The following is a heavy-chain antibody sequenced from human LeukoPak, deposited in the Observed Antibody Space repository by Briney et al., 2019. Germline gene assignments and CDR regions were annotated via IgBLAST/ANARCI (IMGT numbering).Heavy chain of an antibody. CDR2: ISSNGGST. CDR3: VRDEGSGHFDY. CDR1: GFTFSTYD. J-gene: IGHJ4*02. Sequence: GGSLRLSCAASGFTFSTYDMNWVRQAPGKGLEYVSAISSNGGSTYYANSVKGRFTISRDNSKNTLYLQMGSLRAEDMAVYYCVRDEGSGHFDYWGQGTLVTVSS. V-gene: IGHV3-64*01.